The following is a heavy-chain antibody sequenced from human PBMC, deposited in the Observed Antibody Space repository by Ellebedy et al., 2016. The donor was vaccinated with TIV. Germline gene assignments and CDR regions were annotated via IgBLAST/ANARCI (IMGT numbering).Heavy chain of an antibody. CDR1: GFTFSSYA. J-gene: IGHJ4*02. CDR3: AARRWSAIQDFDY. CDR2: ISGSGGST. V-gene: IGHV3-23*01. D-gene: IGHD2-21*02. Sequence: GGSLRLXCAASGFTFSSYAMSWVRQAPGKGLEWVSAISGSGGSTYYADSVKGRFTISRDNSKNTLYLQMNSLRSEDTAVYYCAARRWSAIQDFDYWGQGTLVTVSS.